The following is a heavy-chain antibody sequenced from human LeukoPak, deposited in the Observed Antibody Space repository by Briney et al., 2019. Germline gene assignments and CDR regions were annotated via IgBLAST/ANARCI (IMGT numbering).Heavy chain of an antibody. V-gene: IGHV1-18*01. CDR1: GYTFTSYG. J-gene: IGHJ6*02. Sequence: ASVKVSCKASGYTFTSYGISWGRQAPGQGLEWMGWISAYNGNTNYAQKLQGRVTMTTDTSTSTAYMELRSLRSDDTAVYYCARDTKVTFGGVITGFYGMDVWGQGTTVTVSS. CDR3: ARDTKVTFGGVITGFYGMDV. D-gene: IGHD3-16*02. CDR2: ISAYNGNT.